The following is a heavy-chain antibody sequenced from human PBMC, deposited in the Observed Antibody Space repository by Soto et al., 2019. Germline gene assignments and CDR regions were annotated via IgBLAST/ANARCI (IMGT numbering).Heavy chain of an antibody. D-gene: IGHD3-16*01. V-gene: IGHV4-34*01. Sequence: SETLSLTCAVYGWSFSGYYWSWIRQPPGKGLEWIGEINYRGSTNYNPSLKSRVTISVDTSKNQFSLNLSSVTAADTAVYYCARTRYYDYIRGSSHESPLHSWGQGTLVTVSS. CDR3: ARTRYYDYIRGSSHESPLHS. J-gene: IGHJ4*02. CDR1: GWSFSGYY. CDR2: INYRGST.